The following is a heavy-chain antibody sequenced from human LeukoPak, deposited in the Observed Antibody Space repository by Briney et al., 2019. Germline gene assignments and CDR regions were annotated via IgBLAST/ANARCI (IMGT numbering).Heavy chain of an antibody. CDR1: GYTPTELS. CDR2: INPEDGET. D-gene: IGHD2-8*02. V-gene: IGHV1-24*01. Sequence: ASVKVSCKVSGYTPTELSMHWVRPPPEKGRGWVGGINPEDGETTYAQKFQGRVTMTENTSTDTAYMELSSLRSEDTAVYYCAGGVPPYYSYMDVWGKGTTVTVSS. J-gene: IGHJ6*03. CDR3: AGGVPPYYSYMDV.